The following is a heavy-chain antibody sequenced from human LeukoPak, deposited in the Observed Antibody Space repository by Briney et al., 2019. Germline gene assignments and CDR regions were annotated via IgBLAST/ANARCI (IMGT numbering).Heavy chain of an antibody. CDR3: ARESRAMVIIWGLKYLDY. Sequence: ASVKVSCKASGYTFTGYYMHWVRQAPGQGLEWMGWINPNSGGTNYAQKFQGRVTMTRDTSISTAYMELSRLRSDDTAVYYCARESRAMVIIWGLKYLDYWGQGTLVTVSS. V-gene: IGHV1-2*02. CDR2: INPNSGGT. D-gene: IGHD3-3*01. J-gene: IGHJ4*02. CDR1: GYTFTGYY.